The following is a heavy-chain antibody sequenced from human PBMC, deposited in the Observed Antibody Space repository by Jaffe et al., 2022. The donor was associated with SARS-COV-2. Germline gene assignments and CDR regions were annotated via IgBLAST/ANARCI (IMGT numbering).Heavy chain of an antibody. CDR1: GFTFSSYW. D-gene: IGHD3-10*01. V-gene: IGHV3-7*01. Sequence: EVQLVESGGGLVQPGGSLRLSCAASGFTFSSYWMSWVRQAPGKGLEWVANIKQDGSEKYYVDSVKGRFTISRDNAKNSLYLQMNSLRAEDTAVYYCARITSLGYYYYYGMDVWGQGTTVTVSS. J-gene: IGHJ6*02. CDR2: IKQDGSEK. CDR3: ARITSLGYYYYYGMDV.